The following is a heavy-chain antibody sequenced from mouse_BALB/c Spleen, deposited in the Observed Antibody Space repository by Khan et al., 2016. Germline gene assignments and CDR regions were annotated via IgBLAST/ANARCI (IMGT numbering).Heavy chain of an antibody. CDR1: GYSITSGYS. V-gene: IGHV3-1*02. CDR3: ARWNGYYAMDY. J-gene: IGHJ4*01. CDR2: IHYSGST. Sequence: EVQLQESGPDLVKPSQSLSLTCTVTGYSITSGYSWHWIRQFPGNKLEWMGYIHYSGSTNYNPSLKSRISITRDTSKNQFFLQLNSVTTEDTATYDSARWNGYYAMDYWGQRTSVTVSS.